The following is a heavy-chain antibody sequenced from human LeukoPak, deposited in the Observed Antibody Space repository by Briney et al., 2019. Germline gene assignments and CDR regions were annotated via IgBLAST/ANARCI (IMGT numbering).Heavy chain of an antibody. D-gene: IGHD3-22*01. J-gene: IGHJ3*02. V-gene: IGHV4-39*07. CDR2: IFYVGST. CDR1: GGSISRSTYY. Sequence: SSETLSLTCTVSGGSISRSTYYWGWIRQPPGKGLEWIGSIFYVGSTYYNPSLKSRVTISVDRSKNQFSLKLSSVTAADTAVYYCARVDPTKYDSKLAPHGSTFDIWGQGTMVTVSS. CDR3: ARVDPTKYDSKLAPHGSTFDI.